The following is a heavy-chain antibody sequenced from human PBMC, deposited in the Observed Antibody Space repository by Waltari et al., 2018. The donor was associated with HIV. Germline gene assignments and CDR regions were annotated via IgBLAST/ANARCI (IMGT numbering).Heavy chain of an antibody. J-gene: IGHJ4*02. D-gene: IGHD3-22*01. CDR1: GYTFTSYD. V-gene: IGHV1-8*01. CDR3: ASTGYYFDSSGYPRYFDY. CDR2: RITKRGNT. Sequence: QVQLVQSGAEVKKPGASVKVSCKASGYTFTSYDINWVRQATGQGLEWMGWRITKRGNTGYATKSQGRVTMTRNTSISTAYMELSSLRAEDTAVYYCASTGYYFDSSGYPRYFDYWGQGTLVTVSS.